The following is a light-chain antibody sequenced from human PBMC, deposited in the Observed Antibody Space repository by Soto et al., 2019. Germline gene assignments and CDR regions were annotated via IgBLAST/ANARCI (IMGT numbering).Light chain of an antibody. CDR3: CSYAGSSTYV. CDR2: KVS. Sequence: QSALTQPASVSGSPGQSITISCTGTSSDVRSYNLVSWYQQHPGKAPKLMIYKVSKRPSGVSNRFSGSKSGNTASLTISGLQAEDEADYYCCSYAGSSTYVFGTGTKVTVL. V-gene: IGLV2-23*02. J-gene: IGLJ1*01. CDR1: SSDVRSYNL.